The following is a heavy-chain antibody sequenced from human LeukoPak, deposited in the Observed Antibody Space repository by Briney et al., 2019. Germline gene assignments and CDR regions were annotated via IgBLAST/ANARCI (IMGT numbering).Heavy chain of an antibody. D-gene: IGHD3-16*02. V-gene: IGHV3-23*01. CDR2: ISGNGGGT. Sequence: GGSLRLSCAVSGFTFSAYAMSWVRQAPGKGLEWVSGISGNGGGTYYADSVKGRFTISRDNSKNTLYLQMNSLRAEDTALYYCAKLYYDYIWGSYRYYFFDSWGQGTLSTVSS. CDR1: GFTFSAYA. J-gene: IGHJ4*02. CDR3: AKLYYDYIWGSYRYYFFDS.